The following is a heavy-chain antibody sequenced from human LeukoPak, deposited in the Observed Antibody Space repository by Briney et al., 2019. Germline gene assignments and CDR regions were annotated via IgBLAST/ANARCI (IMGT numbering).Heavy chain of an antibody. V-gene: IGHV3-74*01. CDR1: GFTLSSYW. J-gene: IGHJ3*02. CDR2: INSDGSST. CDR3: ARETLINVDAFDI. D-gene: IGHD3-16*01. Sequence: GVSLRLSCAASGFTLSSYWMHWVRQAPGKGLVWVSRINSDGSSTGYADSVKGRFTISRDNAKNTLYLQMNSLRAEDTAVYYCARETLINVDAFDIWGQGTMVTVSS.